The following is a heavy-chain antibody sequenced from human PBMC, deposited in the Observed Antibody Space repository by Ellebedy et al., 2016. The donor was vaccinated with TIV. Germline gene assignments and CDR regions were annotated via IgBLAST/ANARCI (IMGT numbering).Heavy chain of an antibody. CDR1: GSSISSGYY. Sequence: MPSETLSLTCSVSGSSISSGYYWGWIRQPPGRGLEWLGSMFHSGSTYYSPSLKRRVTISVDTSKNQLSLRLSSLTAADTAVYYCARDGAGRWDYWGPGTLVTVSS. CDR3: ARDGAGRWDY. J-gene: IGHJ4*02. CDR2: MFHSGST. V-gene: IGHV4-38-2*02. D-gene: IGHD4-23*01.